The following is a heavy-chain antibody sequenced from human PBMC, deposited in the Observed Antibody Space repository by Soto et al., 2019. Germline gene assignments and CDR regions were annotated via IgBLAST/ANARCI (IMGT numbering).Heavy chain of an antibody. CDR1: GFTFSSYA. Sequence: GGSLRLSCAASGFTFSSYAMSWVRQAPGKGLEWVSAISGSGGSTYYADSVKGRFTISRDNSKNTLYLQMNSLRAEDTAVYYCAKDQVLRFLEWLSSSYFDYWGQGTLVTVSS. CDR3: AKDQVLRFLEWLSSSYFDY. J-gene: IGHJ4*02. V-gene: IGHV3-23*01. CDR2: ISGSGGST. D-gene: IGHD3-3*01.